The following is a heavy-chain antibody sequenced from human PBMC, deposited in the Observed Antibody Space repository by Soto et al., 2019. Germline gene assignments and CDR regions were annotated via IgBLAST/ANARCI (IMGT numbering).Heavy chain of an antibody. CDR2: MNPNSGIA. CDR3: ASSLPTYYYDSSGYYYGY. Sequence: ASVKVSCKASGYTFPSYDINWVRQATGQGLEWMGWMNPNSGIADYAQKFQGRVTITADKSTSTAYMELSSLRSEDTAVYYCASSLPTYYYDSSGYYYGYWGQGTLVTVSS. D-gene: IGHD3-22*01. CDR1: GYTFPSYD. J-gene: IGHJ4*02. V-gene: IGHV1-8*01.